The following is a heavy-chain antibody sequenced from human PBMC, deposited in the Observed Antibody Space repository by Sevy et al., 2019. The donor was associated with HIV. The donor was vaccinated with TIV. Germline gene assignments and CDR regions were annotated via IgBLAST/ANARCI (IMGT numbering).Heavy chain of an antibody. CDR1: GFSFNIYA. J-gene: IGHJ4*02. CDR3: TKERSSGWPFDY. D-gene: IGHD6-19*01. Sequence: GVSLRLSCAASGFSFNIYAMSWVRQAPGKGLEWVSGISGDSRRLHYADSVKGRFTISRDNSRNTLYLQMSSLRSEDTAVYYCTKERSSGWPFDYWGQGTLVTVSS. V-gene: IGHV3-23*01. CDR2: ISGDSRRL.